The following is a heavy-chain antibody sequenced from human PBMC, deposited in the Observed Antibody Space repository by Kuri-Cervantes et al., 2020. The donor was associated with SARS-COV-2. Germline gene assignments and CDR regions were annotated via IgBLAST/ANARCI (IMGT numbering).Heavy chain of an antibody. D-gene: IGHD1-26*01. CDR3: ARDGWSGSNGAFDI. CDR2: IYTSGST. J-gene: IGHJ3*02. CDR1: GGSFSGYY. Sequence: GSLRLSCAVYGGSFSGYYWSWIRQPAGKGLEWIGRIYTSGSTNYNPSLKSRVTMSVDTSKNQFSLKLSSVTAADTAVYYCARDGWSGSNGAFDIWGQGTMVTVSS. V-gene: IGHV4-4*07.